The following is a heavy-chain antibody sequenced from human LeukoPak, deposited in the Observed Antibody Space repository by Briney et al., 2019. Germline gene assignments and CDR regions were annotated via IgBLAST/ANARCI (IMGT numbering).Heavy chain of an antibody. CDR1: GYSISSGYY. J-gene: IGHJ4*02. Sequence: SETLSLTCAVSGYSISSGYYWGWIRQPPGTGLEWIGSIYHSGSSYYNPSLKSRVTISVDTSKNQFSLKLSSVTAADTAVYYCARVYSSGYYYYLDYWGQGTLVTVSS. CDR3: ARVYSSGYYYYLDY. D-gene: IGHD3-22*01. V-gene: IGHV4-38-2*01. CDR2: IYHSGSS.